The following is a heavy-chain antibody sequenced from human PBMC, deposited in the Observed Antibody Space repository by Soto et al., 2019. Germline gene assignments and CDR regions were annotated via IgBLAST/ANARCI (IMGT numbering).Heavy chain of an antibody. J-gene: IGHJ5*02. CDR2: IYYSGST. CDR1: GGSISSYY. D-gene: IGHD3-3*01. CDR3: ARGKATDFWSGYYFHWFDP. Sequence: QVQLQESGPGLVKPSETLSLTCTVSGGSISSYYWSWIRQPPGKGLEWIGYIYYSGSTNYNPSLKSRVTISVDTSKNQFSLKLSSVTAADTAVYYCARGKATDFWSGYYFHWFDPWGQGTLVTVSS. V-gene: IGHV4-59*01.